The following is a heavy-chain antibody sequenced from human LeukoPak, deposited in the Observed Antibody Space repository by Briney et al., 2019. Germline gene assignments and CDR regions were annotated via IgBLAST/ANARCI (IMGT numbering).Heavy chain of an antibody. J-gene: IGHJ4*02. CDR2: ISGSSYYI. CDR3: ARDGEGYYFDY. D-gene: IGHD3-10*01. Sequence: GGSLRLSCAASGFTFSNFNMNWVRQAPGKGLEWVSTISGSSYYIYYADSVKGRFTISRDNSKNTLYLQMNSLRAEDTAVYYCARDGEGYYFDYWGQGTLVTVSS. CDR1: GFTFSNFN. V-gene: IGHV3-21*04.